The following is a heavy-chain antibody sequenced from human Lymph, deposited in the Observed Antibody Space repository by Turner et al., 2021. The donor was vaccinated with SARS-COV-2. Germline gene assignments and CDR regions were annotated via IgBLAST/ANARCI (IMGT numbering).Heavy chain of an antibody. J-gene: IGHJ6*02. CDR3: ARGRYSGGGMDV. Sequence: QVQLVQSGAEVTKPGASVQVPCKAPGYTFTSYDINWVRQATGQGLEWMGWMNTNSGNTGYEQKYQGRVTKTRNTTISTAYMELSSRRSEDTAGYYCARGRYSGGGMDVWGQGTTVTVSS. V-gene: IGHV1-8*02. CDR1: GYTFTSYD. CDR2: MNTNSGNT. D-gene: IGHD1-26*01.